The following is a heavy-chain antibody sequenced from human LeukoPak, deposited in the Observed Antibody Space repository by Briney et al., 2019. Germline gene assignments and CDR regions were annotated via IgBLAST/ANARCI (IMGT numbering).Heavy chain of an antibody. J-gene: IGHJ4*02. CDR3: ARRVVVAALGY. V-gene: IGHV4-34*01. CDR1: GASLGGYY. CDR2: INHSGST. D-gene: IGHD2-15*01. Sequence: SETLSLTCAVYGASLGGYYWTWIRQPQGKGLEWIGEINHSGSTNYNPSLKSRVTISVDTSKNQFSLNLRSVTAADTAIYYCARRVVVAALGYWGQGALVTVSS.